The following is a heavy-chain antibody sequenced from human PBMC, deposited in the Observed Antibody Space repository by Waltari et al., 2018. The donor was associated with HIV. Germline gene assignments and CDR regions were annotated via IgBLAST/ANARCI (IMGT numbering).Heavy chain of an antibody. CDR1: GFTFSSYW. J-gene: IGHJ3*02. D-gene: IGHD2-2*01. CDR3: ARAADCSSTSCPRAFDI. Sequence: EVQLVESGGGLVQSGGSLRLSCTASGFTFSSYWMHWVRQAPGKGLVWVSRSNSDGSSTNDADSVKGRFTISRDNANNTLYLQMNSLRAEDTAVYYCARAADCSSTSCPRAFDIWGQGTMVTVSS. V-gene: IGHV3-74*01. CDR2: SNSDGSST.